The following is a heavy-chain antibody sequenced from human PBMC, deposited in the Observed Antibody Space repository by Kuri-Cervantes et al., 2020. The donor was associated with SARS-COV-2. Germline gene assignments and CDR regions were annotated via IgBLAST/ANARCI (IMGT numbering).Heavy chain of an antibody. J-gene: IGHJ4*02. V-gene: IGHV3-74*01. CDR2: INSDGSST. D-gene: IGHD3-10*02. CDR3: AKVFGVGSNIKYFDY. CDR1: GFTFSSYW. Sequence: GGSLRLSCAASGFTFSSYWMHWVRQAPGKGLVWVSRINSDGSSTSYADSVKGRFTISRDSSKNSLYLQMNSLRVEDTALYYCAKVFGVGSNIKYFDYWGQGTVVTVSS.